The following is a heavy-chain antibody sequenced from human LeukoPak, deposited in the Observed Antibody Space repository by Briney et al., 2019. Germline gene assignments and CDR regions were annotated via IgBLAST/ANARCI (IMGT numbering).Heavy chain of an antibody. CDR1: GFTFSSYA. CDR2: ISGSCGST. V-gene: IGHV3-23*01. J-gene: IGHJ6*03. CDR3: AKSPDYYYYYYMDV. Sequence: GGSLRLSCAASGFTFSSYAMSWVRQAPGKGLEWVSAISGSCGSTYYADSVKGRFTISRDNSKNTLYLQMNSLRAEDTAVYYCAKSPDYYYYYYMDVWGKGTTVTVSS.